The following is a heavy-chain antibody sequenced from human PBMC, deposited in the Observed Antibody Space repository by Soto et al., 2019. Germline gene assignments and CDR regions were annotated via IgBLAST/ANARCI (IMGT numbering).Heavy chain of an antibody. CDR3: AKSLAANGYYYYMDV. CDR1: GFTFSSYG. J-gene: IGHJ6*03. V-gene: IGHV3-30*18. CDR2: ISYDGSNK. D-gene: IGHD2-8*01. Sequence: GGSLRLSCAASGFTFSSYGMHWVRQAPGKGLEWVAVISYDGSNKYYADSVKGRFTISRDNSKNTLYLQMNSLRAEDTAVYYCAKSLAANGYYYYMDVWGKGTTVTVSS.